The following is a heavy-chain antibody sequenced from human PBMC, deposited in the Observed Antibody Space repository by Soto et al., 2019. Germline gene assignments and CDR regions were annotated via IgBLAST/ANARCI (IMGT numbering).Heavy chain of an antibody. CDR2: ISAYNGNT. CDR3: ARVRGDIVVVVNNYYYYSGMDV. Sequence: QVQLVQSGAEVKKPGASVKVSCKASGYTFTSYGISWVRQAPGQGLEWMGWISAYNGNTNYAQKLQGRVTMTTDTSTSTAYMELRSLRSDDTAVYYCARVRGDIVVVVNNYYYYSGMDVWGQGTTVTVSS. J-gene: IGHJ6*02. CDR1: GYTFTSYG. V-gene: IGHV1-18*01. D-gene: IGHD2-15*01.